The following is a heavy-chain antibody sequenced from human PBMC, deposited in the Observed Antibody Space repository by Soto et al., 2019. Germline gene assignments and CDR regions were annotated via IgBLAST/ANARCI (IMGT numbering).Heavy chain of an antibody. CDR3: ASVISIFGVILYAMDV. V-gene: IGHV1-8*01. D-gene: IGHD3-3*01. CDR2: MNPSSGYA. J-gene: IGHJ6*02. CDR1: GYIFSTYE. Sequence: QVQLVQSGAEVKKPGASVKVSCKASGYIFSTYEINWVRQATGQGLEWMGWMNPSSGYAVSEQKFKGRLTMTRNTSISTAYMDRSSLRYDYTAVYYCASVISIFGVILYAMDVWGQGTTVTISS.